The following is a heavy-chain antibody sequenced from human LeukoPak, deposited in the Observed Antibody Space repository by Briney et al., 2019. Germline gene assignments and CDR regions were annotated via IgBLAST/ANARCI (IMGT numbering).Heavy chain of an antibody. V-gene: IGHV3-30*02. CDR3: AKGDCSSTSCYVAYCGGDCYPLIDY. CDR2: IRYDGSNK. J-gene: IGHJ4*02. D-gene: IGHD2-2*01. CDR1: GFTFSSYA. Sequence: GGSLRLSCAASGFTFSSYAMSWVRQAPGKGLEWVAFIRYDGSNKYYADSVKGRFTISRDNSKNTLYLQMNSLRAEDTAVYYCAKGDCSSTSCYVAYCGGDCYPLIDYWGQGTLVTVSS.